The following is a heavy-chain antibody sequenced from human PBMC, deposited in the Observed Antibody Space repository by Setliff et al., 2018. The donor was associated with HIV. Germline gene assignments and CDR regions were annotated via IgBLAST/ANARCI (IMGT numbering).Heavy chain of an antibody. CDR3: ARYRYYYDSSGYGRWFDP. D-gene: IGHD3-22*01. V-gene: IGHV4-39*01. Sequence: PSETLSLTCTVSGGFISTGGYSWGWIRQPPGKGLEWIGNIYYSGSTYYNPSLKSRVTISVDTSENQFSLRLNSVTAADTAVYYCARYRYYYDSSGYGRWFDPWGQGTLVTVSS. CDR1: GGFISTGGYS. J-gene: IGHJ5*02. CDR2: IYYSGST.